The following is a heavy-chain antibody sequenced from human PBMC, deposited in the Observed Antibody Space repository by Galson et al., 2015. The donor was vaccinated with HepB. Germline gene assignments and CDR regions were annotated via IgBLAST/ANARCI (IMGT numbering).Heavy chain of an antibody. J-gene: IGHJ4*02. D-gene: IGHD2-8*01. CDR3: ARGPRYGTNGVCYLNY. V-gene: IGHV1-2*04. Sequence: SVKVSCKASGYTFTGYYMHWVRQAPGQGLEWMGWINPNSGGTNYAQKFQGCVTMTRDTSISTAYMELSRLRSDDTAVYYCARGPRYGTNGVCYLNYWGQGTLVTVSS. CDR2: INPNSGGT. CDR1: GYTFTGYY.